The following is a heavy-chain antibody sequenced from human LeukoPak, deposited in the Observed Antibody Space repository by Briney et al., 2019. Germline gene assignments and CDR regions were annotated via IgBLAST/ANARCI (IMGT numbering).Heavy chain of an antibody. J-gene: IGHJ4*02. CDR2: IYSGGST. Sequence: GGSLRLPCAASGFTVSSNYMSWVRQAPGKGLEWVSAIYSGGSTYYADSVKGRFTISRDNSKNTLYLQMNSLRAEDTAVYYCARDRYSSGWSDYWGQGTLVTVSS. D-gene: IGHD6-19*01. CDR3: ARDRYSSGWSDY. CDR1: GFTVSSNY. V-gene: IGHV3-53*01.